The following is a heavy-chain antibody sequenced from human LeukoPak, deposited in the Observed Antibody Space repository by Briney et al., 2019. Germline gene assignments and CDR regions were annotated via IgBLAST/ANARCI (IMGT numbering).Heavy chain of an antibody. D-gene: IGHD2-15*01. Sequence: GRSLRLSCTASGFTFGDYAMSWFRQAPGKGLEWVGFIRSKAYGGTTEYAASVKGRFTISRDDSKSIAYLQMNSLKTEDTAVSYCTRSLKVPGRYCSGGSCYSCRDYWGQGTLVTVSS. J-gene: IGHJ4*02. CDR1: GFTFGDYA. V-gene: IGHV3-49*03. CDR2: IRSKAYGGTT. CDR3: TRSLKVPGRYCSGGSCYSCRDY.